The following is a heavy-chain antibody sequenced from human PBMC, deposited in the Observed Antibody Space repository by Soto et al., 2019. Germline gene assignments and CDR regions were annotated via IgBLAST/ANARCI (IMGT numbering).Heavy chain of an antibody. CDR2: LYDVDGS. J-gene: IGHJ6*02. CDR3: ARASDLLHAYFGMDV. V-gene: IGHV3-53*01. Sequence: DVQLVESGGGLIQPGESLRLSCAAFGLTISGKKYVAWVRQAPGKGLEWVSALYDVDGSFYADSVKGRFTISRDNSKNTLYRQMNRLRAEDTAVYYCARASDLLHAYFGMDVWGQGTTVTVSS. D-gene: IGHD3-3*01. CDR1: GLTISGKKY.